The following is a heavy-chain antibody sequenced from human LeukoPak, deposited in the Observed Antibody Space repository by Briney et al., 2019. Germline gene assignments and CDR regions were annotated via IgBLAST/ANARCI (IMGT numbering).Heavy chain of an antibody. CDR3: ARRRWEQRFNAFDI. V-gene: IGHV4-59*08. J-gene: IGHJ3*02. Sequence: PSETLSLTCTVSGGSISSYYWSWIRQPPGKGLEWLGYIYYRGTTDYNPSLQSRVSMSVDTSRNQFSLKLSSVTAADTAVYYCARRRWEQRFNAFDIWGQGTMVSVSS. D-gene: IGHD1-26*01. CDR1: GGSISSYY. CDR2: IYYRGTT.